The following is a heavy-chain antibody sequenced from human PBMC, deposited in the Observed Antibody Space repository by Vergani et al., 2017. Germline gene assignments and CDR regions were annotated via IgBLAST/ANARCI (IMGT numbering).Heavy chain of an antibody. CDR1: GFTLSNYD. CDR3: AKHFRGWGIDY. V-gene: IGHV3-30*02. CDR2: IQFDGSNQ. D-gene: IGHD3-16*01. J-gene: IGHJ4*02. Sequence: QVQLVESGGGVVQRGGSLRLSCATSGFTLSNYDMQWIRQGPGKGLEFVAFIQFDGSNQYCADSVKGRFTHSRDFSKNTLYLQMNSLRTDDTATYYCAKHFRGWGIDYWGQGTQVIVSS.